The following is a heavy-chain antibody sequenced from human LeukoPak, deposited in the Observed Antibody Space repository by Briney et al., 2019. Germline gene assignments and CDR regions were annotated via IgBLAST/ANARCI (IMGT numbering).Heavy chain of an antibody. Sequence: ETLSLTCTVSGGSISSYYWSWVRQAPGKGLEWVSVIYSGGSTYYADSVEGRFTISRDSSKNTLYLQMTSLRADDTAVYYCARERAPFDGFDIWGRGTVVTVSS. V-gene: IGHV3-53*01. CDR2: IYSGGST. D-gene: IGHD4/OR15-4a*01. CDR3: ARERAPFDGFDI. CDR1: GGSISSYY. J-gene: IGHJ3*02.